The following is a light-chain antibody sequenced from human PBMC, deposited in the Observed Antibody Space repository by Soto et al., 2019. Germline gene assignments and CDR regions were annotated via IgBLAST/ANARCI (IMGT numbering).Light chain of an antibody. V-gene: IGKV3-20*01. Sequence: EIVLTQSPGTLSLSPGERATLPCRASQSVSSSYLAWYQQKPGQAPRLLIYDASSRATGIPDRFSGSGSRIDFTLTISRLVPEDFAVYYCQQYGSSPLFTFGPGTKVDIK. CDR3: QQYGSSPLFT. CDR2: DAS. CDR1: QSVSSSY. J-gene: IGKJ3*01.